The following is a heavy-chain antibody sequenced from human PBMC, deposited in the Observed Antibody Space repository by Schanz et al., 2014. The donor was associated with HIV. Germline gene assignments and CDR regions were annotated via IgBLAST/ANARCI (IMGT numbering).Heavy chain of an antibody. J-gene: IGHJ4*02. Sequence: QVQLVQSGAEVKKPGSSVKVSCKASGGTFSNYAISWVRQAPGQGLEWMGGIIPIFGTTNYAQKFQGRVTITADKSPRTAYRELSSLRFEDTAVYYCARGRSGYCSGGSCPYGRYYFDYWGQGTLVTVSS. V-gene: IGHV1-69*06. D-gene: IGHD2-15*01. CDR2: IIPIFGTT. CDR1: GGTFSNYA. CDR3: ARGRSGYCSGGSCPYGRYYFDY.